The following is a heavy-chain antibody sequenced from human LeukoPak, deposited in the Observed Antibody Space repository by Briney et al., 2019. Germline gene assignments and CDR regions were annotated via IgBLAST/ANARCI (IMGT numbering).Heavy chain of an antibody. CDR3: AGYGSGSQRWFDP. CDR1: GGSISSYY. J-gene: IGHJ5*02. D-gene: IGHD3-10*01. Sequence: SETLSLTCTVSGGSISSYYWSWIRQPPGKGLEWIGYIYYSGSTNYNPSLKSRVTISVDTSKNQFSLKLSSVTAADTAVYYCAGYGSGSQRWFDPLGPGNPGHRLL. V-gene: IGHV4-59*12. CDR2: IYYSGST.